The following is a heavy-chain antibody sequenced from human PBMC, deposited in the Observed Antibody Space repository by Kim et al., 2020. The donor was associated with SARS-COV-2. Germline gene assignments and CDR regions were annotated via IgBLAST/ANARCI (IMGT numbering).Heavy chain of an antibody. V-gene: IGHV1-69*13. D-gene: IGHD2-2*01. J-gene: IGHJ6*02. CDR3: ARRDCSSTNTADYYYGMDV. CDR1: GGTFSSYA. CDR2: IIPIFGTA. Sequence: ASVKVSCKASGGTFSSYAISWVRQAPGQGLEWMGGIIPIFGTANYAQKFQGRVTITADESTSTAYMELSSLRSEDTAVYYCARRDCSSTNTADYYYGMDVWGQGTTVTVSS.